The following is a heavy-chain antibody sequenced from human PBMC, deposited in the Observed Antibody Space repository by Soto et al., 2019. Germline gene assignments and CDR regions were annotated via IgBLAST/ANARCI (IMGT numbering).Heavy chain of an antibody. Sequence: QVQLVRSGAEVKKHGASVKVSCKASGYTFTSYGISWVRQAPGQGLEWLGWISAYNGNTNYAQKLQGRVTMTTDTSTSTAYMELRSLRSDDTAVYYCARDVAYCGGDCYPNWFDPWGQGTLVTVSS. CDR2: ISAYNGNT. CDR1: GYTFTSYG. J-gene: IGHJ5*02. CDR3: ARDVAYCGGDCYPNWFDP. D-gene: IGHD2-21*02. V-gene: IGHV1-18*01.